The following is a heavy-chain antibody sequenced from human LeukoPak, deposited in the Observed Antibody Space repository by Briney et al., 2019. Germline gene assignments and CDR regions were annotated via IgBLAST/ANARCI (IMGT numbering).Heavy chain of an antibody. CDR1: GFTVSSNY. Sequence: GGSLRLSCAASGFTVSSNYMSWVRQAPGKGLEWVSVIYSGGSTSYADSVKGRFTISRDNSKNTLYLQMNSLRAEDTAVYYCAKAWGYCGGDCDDAFDIWGQGTMVTVSS. D-gene: IGHD2-21*02. V-gene: IGHV3-53*01. CDR3: AKAWGYCGGDCDDAFDI. CDR2: IYSGGST. J-gene: IGHJ3*02.